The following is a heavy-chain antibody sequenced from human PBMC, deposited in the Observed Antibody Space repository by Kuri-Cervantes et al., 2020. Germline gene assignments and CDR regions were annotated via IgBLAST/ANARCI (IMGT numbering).Heavy chain of an antibody. Sequence: GESLKISCAASGFTFRSHWMNWVRQAPGKGLEWVANIHQEGREKFYVDSVKGRFTISRDNAKNSLYLQMNSLRVEDTAVYYCAKAFGDIAVGYFDYWGQGTLVTVSS. J-gene: IGHJ4*02. D-gene: IGHD6-19*01. V-gene: IGHV3-7*05. CDR3: AKAFGDIAVGYFDY. CDR1: GFTFRSHW. CDR2: IHQEGREK.